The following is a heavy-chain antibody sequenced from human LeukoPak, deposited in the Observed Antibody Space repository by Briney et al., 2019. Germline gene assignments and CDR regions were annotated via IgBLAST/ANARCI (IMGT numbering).Heavy chain of an antibody. CDR3: APIAIRSGY. CDR2: ISYDGSNK. D-gene: IGHD3-9*01. J-gene: IGHJ4*02. Sequence: GGSLRLSCAASGFTFSSYAMHWVRQAPGKGLEWVAVISYDGSNKYCADSVKGRFTISRDNSKNTLYLQMNSLRAEDTAVYYCAPIAIRSGYWGQGTLVTVSS. V-gene: IGHV3-30-3*01. CDR1: GFTFSSYA.